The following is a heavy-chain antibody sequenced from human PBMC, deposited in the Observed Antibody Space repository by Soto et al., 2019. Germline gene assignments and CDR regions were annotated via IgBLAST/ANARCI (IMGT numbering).Heavy chain of an antibody. CDR2: IWYDGSNK. CDR3: AGSSGWYLDY. D-gene: IGHD6-19*01. J-gene: IGHJ4*02. V-gene: IGHV3-33*01. Sequence: QVQLVESGGGVVQPGRSLRLSCAASGFTFSSYGMHWVRQAPGKGLEWVAVIWYDGSNKYYADSVKGRFTISRDNSKNTLYLKMNSLRAEDTAVYYCAGSSGWYLDYWGQGTLVTVSS. CDR1: GFTFSSYG.